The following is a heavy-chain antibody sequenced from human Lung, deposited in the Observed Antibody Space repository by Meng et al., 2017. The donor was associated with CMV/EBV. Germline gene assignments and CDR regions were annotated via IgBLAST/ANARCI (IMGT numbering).Heavy chain of an antibody. CDR2: IWNDGSKK. D-gene: IGHD3-3*01. CDR1: GFTFSTYG. Sequence: GGSXRLXCAASGFTFSTYGMHWVRQAPGKGLEWVAVIWNDGSKKYYADSVKGRFTISRDNSKNTLYLQMNSLRAEDTAVYYCAKDYDFWSAYPDYYGMDVWGQGXTVTVSS. J-gene: IGHJ6*02. V-gene: IGHV3-33*06. CDR3: AKDYDFWSAYPDYYGMDV.